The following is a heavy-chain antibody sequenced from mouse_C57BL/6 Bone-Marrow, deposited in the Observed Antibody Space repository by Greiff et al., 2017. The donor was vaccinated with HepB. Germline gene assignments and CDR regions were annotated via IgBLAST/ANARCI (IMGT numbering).Heavy chain of an antibody. V-gene: IGHV5-4*03. J-gene: IGHJ1*03. Sequence: EVKLEESGGGLVKPGGSLKLSCAASGFTFSSYAMSWVRQTPEKRLEWVATISDGGSYTYYPDNVKGRFTISRDNAKNNLYLQMSHLKSEDTAMYYCATTVVANFDVWGTGTTVTVSS. D-gene: IGHD1-1*01. CDR1: GFTFSSYA. CDR3: ATTVVANFDV. CDR2: ISDGGSYT.